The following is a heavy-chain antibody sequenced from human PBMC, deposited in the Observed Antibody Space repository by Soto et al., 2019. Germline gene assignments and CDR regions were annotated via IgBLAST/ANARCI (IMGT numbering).Heavy chain of an antibody. V-gene: IGHV4-59*11. Sequence: SETLSLTCTVSGGSINNHYWSWIRQPPGKGLEWLGYVYYNGITNYNPSLESRVTMSVDTSKNQVSLRLTSVTAADTAVYFCARVRTEYAGLDYWGQGTLVTVSS. CDR1: GGSINNHY. J-gene: IGHJ4*02. CDR2: VYYNGIT. CDR3: ARVRTEYAGLDY. D-gene: IGHD2-2*01.